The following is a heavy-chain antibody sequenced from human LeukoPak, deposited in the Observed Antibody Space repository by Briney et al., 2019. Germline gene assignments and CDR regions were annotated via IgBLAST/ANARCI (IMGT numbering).Heavy chain of an antibody. D-gene: IGHD1-14*01. CDR1: GYTLTSYY. Sequence: APVKVSCKASGYTLTSYYMHWVRQAPGQGLEWMGIINPSGGDTSYAQKFQGRLTMTRDTSTNTVYMELTSLRSEDTAVYYCAREVMDNLRFDYWGQGTLVTVSS. CDR2: INPSGGDT. V-gene: IGHV1-46*01. J-gene: IGHJ4*02. CDR3: AREVMDNLRFDY.